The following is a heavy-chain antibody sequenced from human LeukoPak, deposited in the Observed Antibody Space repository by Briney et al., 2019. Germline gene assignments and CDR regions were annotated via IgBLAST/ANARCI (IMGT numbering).Heavy chain of an antibody. V-gene: IGHV3-23*01. J-gene: IGHJ4*02. CDR1: GFTFSAHA. CDR3: AKTFYYGSGNFNFDY. Sequence: GGSLRLSCAASGFTFSAHAMGWVRQAPGKGLEWVSVISGSDGRTHYADSVKGRFTISRDNPKKVLYLQMNTLRAEDTAIYYCAKTFYYGSGNFNFDYWGQGTLVTVSS. CDR2: ISGSDGRT. D-gene: IGHD3-10*01.